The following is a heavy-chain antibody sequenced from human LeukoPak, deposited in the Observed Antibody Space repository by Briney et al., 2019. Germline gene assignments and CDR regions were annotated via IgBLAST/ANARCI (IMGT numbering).Heavy chain of an antibody. CDR2: IYHSGST. CDR1: TYSISSSYY. J-gene: IGHJ4*02. D-gene: IGHD5-12*01. Sequence: SETLSLTCTVSTYSISSSYYWGWIRQPPDEGLEWIGIIYHSGSTYYNPSLKSRVTISVDTSKNQFSLKLNSVTAADTAVYYCARVESGYDSWVDYWGQGTLVTVSS. CDR3: ARVESGYDSWVDY. V-gene: IGHV4-38-2*02.